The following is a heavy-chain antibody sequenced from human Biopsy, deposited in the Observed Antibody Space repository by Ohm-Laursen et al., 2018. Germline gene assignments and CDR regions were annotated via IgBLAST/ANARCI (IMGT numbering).Heavy chain of an antibody. Sequence: GTLSLTCAVYGESLNGYYWSWIRQTPGKGLEWIGEINHSGRTNYNPSLKSRVTISVDTSKNLFSLKVRSVTAADTAVYYCVRGVDYYDPYHYYALDVWGQGTTVTVSS. CDR2: INHSGRT. CDR1: GESLNGYY. CDR3: VRGVDYYDPYHYYALDV. D-gene: IGHD3-22*01. J-gene: IGHJ6*02. V-gene: IGHV4-34*01.